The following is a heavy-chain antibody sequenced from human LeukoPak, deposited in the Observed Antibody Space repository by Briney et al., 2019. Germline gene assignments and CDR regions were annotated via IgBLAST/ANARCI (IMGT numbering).Heavy chain of an antibody. CDR3: AIPAADDY. Sequence: ASVKPSCKAAEYTFTTYYIHWVRQAPGQGLEWMGIINPSGGSTSYAQKFQGRVTMTRDTSTSTVYMELSSLRSEDTAVYYCAIPAADDYWGQGTLVTVSS. CDR2: INPSGGST. CDR1: EYTFTTYY. J-gene: IGHJ4*02. V-gene: IGHV1-46*01. D-gene: IGHD6-13*01.